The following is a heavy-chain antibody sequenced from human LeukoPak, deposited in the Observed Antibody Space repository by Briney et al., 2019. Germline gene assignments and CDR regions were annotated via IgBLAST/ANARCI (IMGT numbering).Heavy chain of an antibody. Sequence: QPGGSLRLSCAASGFTFSSNAMSWVSQAPGKGLEWVSIISTSGDDKFYADSVRGRFSISRDNPKNTVYLQLNSLRAEDTAVYFCAKGGSGSYLYYFDCWGQGTLVTVSS. V-gene: IGHV3-23*01. J-gene: IGHJ4*02. D-gene: IGHD3-10*01. CDR1: GFTFSSNA. CDR2: ISTSGDDK. CDR3: AKGGSGSYLYYFDC.